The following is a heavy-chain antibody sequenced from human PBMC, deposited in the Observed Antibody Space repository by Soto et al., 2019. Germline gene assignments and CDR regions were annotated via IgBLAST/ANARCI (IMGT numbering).Heavy chain of an antibody. J-gene: IGHJ5*02. CDR1: GYTFTNHA. CDR3: ARCVSRKDNWFDP. V-gene: IGHV1-18*01. CDR2: ISAYNGNT. Sequence: ASVKVSCKASGYTFTNHAIYWVRQAPGQRLEWMGWISAYNGNTKYAQKLQGRVTMTTDTSTSTAYMELRSLRSDDTAVYYCARCVSRKDNWFDPWGQGTLVTVSS.